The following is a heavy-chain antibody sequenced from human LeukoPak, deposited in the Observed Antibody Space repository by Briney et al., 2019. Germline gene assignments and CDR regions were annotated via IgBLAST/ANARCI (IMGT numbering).Heavy chain of an antibody. D-gene: IGHD3-3*01. Sequence: PSETLSLTCTVSGGSISNSYWSWIRQPPGKGLEWIGEVHLDGRTNYNPSLESRLTMSVDVSENQVSLKLTSVTAADTAVYYCAREGGFYRPLDYSGQGTLVTVSS. CDR2: VHLDGRT. V-gene: IGHV4-59*12. CDR1: GGSISNSY. CDR3: AREGGFYRPLDY. J-gene: IGHJ4*02.